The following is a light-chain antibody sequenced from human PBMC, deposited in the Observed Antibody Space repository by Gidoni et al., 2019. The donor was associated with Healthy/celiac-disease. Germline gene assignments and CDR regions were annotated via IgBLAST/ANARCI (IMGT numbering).Light chain of an antibody. J-gene: IGLJ3*02. V-gene: IGLV1-40*01. CDR1: SSNIGAGYD. CDR3: QSYDSSLSGWV. CDR2: GNS. Sequence: QSVLTQPPSVSGAPGQRVTIPGTGSSSNIGAGYDVHWYQQLPGTAPKPLIYGNSNRPSGVPDRFSGSKSGTSASLAITGLQAEDEADYYCQSYDSSLSGWVFGGGTKLTVL.